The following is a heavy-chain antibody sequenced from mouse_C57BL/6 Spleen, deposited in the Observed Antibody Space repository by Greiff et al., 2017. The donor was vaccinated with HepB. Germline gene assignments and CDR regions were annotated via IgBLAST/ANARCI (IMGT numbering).Heavy chain of an antibody. J-gene: IGHJ2*01. V-gene: IGHV1-82*01. CDR1: GYAFSSSW. Sequence: QVQLKQSGPELVKPGASVKISCKASGYAFSSSWMNWVKQRPGKGLDWIGRIYPGDGDTNYNGKFKGKATLTADKSSSTAYMQLSILTSEDSTVYFCARDGYDEGDYWGQGTTLTVSS. D-gene: IGHD2-2*01. CDR3: ARDGYDEGDY. CDR2: IYPGDGDT.